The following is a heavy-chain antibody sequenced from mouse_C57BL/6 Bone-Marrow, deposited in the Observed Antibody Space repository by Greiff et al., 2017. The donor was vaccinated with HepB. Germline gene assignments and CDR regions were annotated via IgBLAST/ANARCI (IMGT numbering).Heavy chain of an antibody. V-gene: IGHV5-17*01. D-gene: IGHD1-1*01. CDR1: GFTFSDYG. CDR3: ARPVVARCYFDV. J-gene: IGHJ1*01. CDR2: ISSGSSTI. Sequence: EVKLVESGGGLVKPGGSLKLSCAASGFTFSDYGMHWVRQAPEKGLEWVAYISSGSSTIYYADTVRGRFTISRDNAKNTLFLQMTSLRSVETAMYYCARPVVARCYFDVWGQGTTVTVSS.